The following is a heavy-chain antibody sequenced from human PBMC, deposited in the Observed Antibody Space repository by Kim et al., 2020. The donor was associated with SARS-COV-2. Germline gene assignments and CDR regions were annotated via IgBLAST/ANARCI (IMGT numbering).Heavy chain of an antibody. Sequence: GGSLRLSCAASGFTFSSYSMNWVRQAPGKGLEWVSSISSSSSYIYYADSVKGRFTISRDNAKNSLYLQMNSLRAEDTAVYYCARDPLPAYDSSGDEFDYWGQGTLVTVSS. CDR1: GFTFSSYS. V-gene: IGHV3-21*01. J-gene: IGHJ4*02. CDR3: ARDPLPAYDSSGDEFDY. D-gene: IGHD3-22*01. CDR2: ISSSSSYI.